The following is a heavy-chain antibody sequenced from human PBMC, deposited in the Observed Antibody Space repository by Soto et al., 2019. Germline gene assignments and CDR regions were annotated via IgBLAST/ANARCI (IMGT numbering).Heavy chain of an antibody. CDR2: INPSGGST. V-gene: IGHV1-46*01. CDR1: GYTFTSYY. Sequence: ASVKVSCKASGYTFTSYYMHWVRQAPGQGLEWMGIINPSGGSTSYAQKFQGRVTMTRDTSTSTVYMELSSLRSEDTAVYYCARDLQRWLPSVLLVYYGMDVWRQGTTVTVSS. D-gene: IGHD5-12*01. CDR3: ARDLQRWLPSVLLVYYGMDV. J-gene: IGHJ6*02.